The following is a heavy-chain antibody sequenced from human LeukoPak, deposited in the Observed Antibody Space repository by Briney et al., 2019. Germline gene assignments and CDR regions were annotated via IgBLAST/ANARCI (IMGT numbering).Heavy chain of an antibody. J-gene: IGHJ5*02. CDR1: GGTFSSYA. CDR2: IIPIFGTA. Sequence: SVKVSCKASGGTFSSYAISWVRQAPGQGLEWMGGIIPIFGTANYAQKFQGRVTITADESTSIAYMELSSLRSEDTAVYYCARDRQAPTHGIQLWPRSYSSGSAFDPWGQGTLVTVSS. CDR3: ARDRQAPTHGIQLWPRSYSSGSAFDP. V-gene: IGHV1-69*13. D-gene: IGHD5-18*01.